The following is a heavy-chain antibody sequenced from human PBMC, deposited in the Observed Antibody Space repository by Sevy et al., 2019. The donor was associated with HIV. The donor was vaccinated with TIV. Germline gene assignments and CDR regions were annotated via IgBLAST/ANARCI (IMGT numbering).Heavy chain of an antibody. Sequence: GGSLRLSCAASGFTVSLSYMSWVRQAPGKGLEWVSVIYSGGSTHYADSVRGRFSISRDNSKNMVYLQMNSLRDEDTAVYYCARDQTGLDWGQGTLVTVSS. CDR2: IYSGGST. V-gene: IGHV3-53*01. D-gene: IGHD3-9*01. J-gene: IGHJ4*02. CDR3: ARDQTGLD. CDR1: GFTVSLSY.